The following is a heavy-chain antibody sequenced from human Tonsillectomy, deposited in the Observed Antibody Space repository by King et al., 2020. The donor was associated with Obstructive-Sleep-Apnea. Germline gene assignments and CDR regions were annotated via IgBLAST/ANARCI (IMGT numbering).Heavy chain of an antibody. V-gene: IGHV3-9*01. D-gene: IGHD2-2*01. CDR3: AKERGYCSSTSCFNYYGMDV. CDR2: ISWNSGSI. Sequence: VQLVESGGGLVQPGRSLRLSCAASGFTFDDYAMHWVRQAPGKGLEWVSGISWNSGSIGYADSVKGRFTISRDNAKNSLYLQMNSLGAEDTALYYCAKERGYCSSTSCFNYYGMDVWGQGTTVTVSS. CDR1: GFTFDDYA. J-gene: IGHJ6*02.